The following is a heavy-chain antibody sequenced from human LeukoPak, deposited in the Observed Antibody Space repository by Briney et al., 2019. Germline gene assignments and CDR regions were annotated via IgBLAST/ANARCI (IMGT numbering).Heavy chain of an antibody. CDR2: IYYTGST. V-gene: IGHV4-39*01. J-gene: IGHJ4*02. D-gene: IGHD3-9*01. CDR1: GGSVSSSTYY. Sequence: SETLSLTCTVSGGSVSSSTYYWGWIRQPPGKGLEWIGNIYYTGSTYSNPSLRSRVTMSVDTSKNQFSLKMSCVTAADTAVYYCARLSKGRYFDYIFDYWGQGALVTVSS. CDR3: ARLSKGRYFDYIFDY.